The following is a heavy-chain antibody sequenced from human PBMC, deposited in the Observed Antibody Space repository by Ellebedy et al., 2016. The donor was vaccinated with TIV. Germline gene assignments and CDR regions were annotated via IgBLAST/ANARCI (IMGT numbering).Heavy chain of an antibody. V-gene: IGHV2-26*01. CDR1: GFSLSHPKMG. Sequence: SGPTLVKPTETLTLTCTVSGFSLSHPKMGVSWIRQPPGKALEWLAHIFSSDEKLYSTSLKSRLTISKDTSKSQVVLTMTNMDPVDTATYYCARAYNSLAEAFDIWGQGTMVTVSS. D-gene: IGHD2/OR15-2a*01. CDR3: ARAYNSLAEAFDI. CDR2: IFSSDEK. J-gene: IGHJ3*02.